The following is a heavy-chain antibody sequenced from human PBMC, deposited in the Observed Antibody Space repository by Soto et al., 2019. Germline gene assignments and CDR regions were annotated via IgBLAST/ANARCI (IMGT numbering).Heavy chain of an antibody. J-gene: IGHJ4*01. V-gene: IGHV1-69*12. CDR1: GGTLSSYG. D-gene: IGHD2-15*01. CDR2: IIPMFGIT. Sequence: QVQLVQSGAEVKKPGSSVKVSCNVSGGTLSSYGFNWVRQAPGQGLEWMGGIIPMFGITNHTQKFQDRITISADASTNTAYFELGSLGADDPAIYYCASDRGYGLVNWGHGTLLTFSS. CDR3: ASDRGYGLVN.